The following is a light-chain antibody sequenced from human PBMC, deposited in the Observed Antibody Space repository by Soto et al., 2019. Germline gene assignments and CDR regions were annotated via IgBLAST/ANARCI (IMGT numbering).Light chain of an antibody. CDR2: DAS. CDR1: QTVRNNY. CDR3: QQFSSYPLT. V-gene: IGKV3-20*01. J-gene: IGKJ4*01. Sequence: EIVMTQSPATLSVSPGERATLSCRFSQTVRNNYLAWYQQKPGQAPRLMIYDASSRATGIPDRFSGGGSGTDLTLTISRLEPEDVAVYYCQQFSSYPLTFGGGTKVDIK.